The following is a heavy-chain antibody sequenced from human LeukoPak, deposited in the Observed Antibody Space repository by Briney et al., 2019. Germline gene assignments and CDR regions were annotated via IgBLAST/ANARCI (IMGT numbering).Heavy chain of an antibody. Sequence: GASVKVSCMASGYTFTGYYMHWVRQAPGQGLEWMGRINPNSGGTNYAQKFQGRVTMTRDTSSSTAYMELSGLRSDDTAVYYCARPYCGGDCNFDYWGQGTLVTVSS. J-gene: IGHJ4*02. CDR1: GYTFTGYY. D-gene: IGHD2-21*02. CDR2: INPNSGGT. V-gene: IGHV1-2*06. CDR3: ARPYCGGDCNFDY.